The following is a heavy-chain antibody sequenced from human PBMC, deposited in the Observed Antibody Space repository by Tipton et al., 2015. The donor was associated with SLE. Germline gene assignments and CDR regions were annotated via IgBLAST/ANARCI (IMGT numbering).Heavy chain of an antibody. CDR3: ARVGDEAAAPLGY. J-gene: IGHJ4*02. V-gene: IGHV4-39*07. D-gene: IGHD6-13*01. CDR2: IYYSGST. CDR1: GGSISSSSYY. Sequence: LRLSCTVSGGSISSSSYYWGWIRQPPGKGLEWIGSIYYSGSTYYNPSLKSRVTISVDTSKNQFSLKLSSVTAADTAVYYCARVGDEAAAPLGYWGQGTLVTVSS.